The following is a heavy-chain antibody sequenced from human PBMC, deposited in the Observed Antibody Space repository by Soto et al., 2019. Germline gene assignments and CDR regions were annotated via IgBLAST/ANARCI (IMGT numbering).Heavy chain of an antibody. J-gene: IGHJ3*02. Sequence: ASVKVSCKASGGTFSSYAISWVRQAPGQGLEWMGGINPSGGSTSYAQKFQGRVTMTRDTSTSTVYMELSSLRSEDTAVYYCARGLRSRAFDIWGQGTMVTVSS. D-gene: IGHD4-17*01. CDR1: GGTFSSYA. CDR3: ARGLRSRAFDI. V-gene: IGHV1-46*03. CDR2: INPSGGST.